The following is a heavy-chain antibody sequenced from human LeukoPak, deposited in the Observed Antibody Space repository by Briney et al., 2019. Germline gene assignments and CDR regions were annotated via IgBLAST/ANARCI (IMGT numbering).Heavy chain of an antibody. CDR1: GYTFTGYY. CDR2: INPNSGGT. V-gene: IGHV1-2*06. J-gene: IGHJ4*02. D-gene: IGHD3-10*01. CDR3: ARDSLQLWLGELTLFDY. Sequence: VASVKVSCKASGYTFTGYYMHWVRQAPGQGLEWMGRINPNSGGTNYAQKFQGRVTMTRDTSISTAYMELSRLRSDDTAVYYCARDSLQLWLGELTLFDYWGQGTLVTVSS.